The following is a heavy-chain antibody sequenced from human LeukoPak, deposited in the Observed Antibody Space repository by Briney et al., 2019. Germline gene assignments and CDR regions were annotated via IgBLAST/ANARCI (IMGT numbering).Heavy chain of an antibody. V-gene: IGHV4-39*07. CDR1: GVSISSSNSY. J-gene: IGHJ4*02. Sequence: PSETLSLTCTVSGVSISSSNSYWGWIRQPPGKGLEWIGSIYYTGNTYYNASLKSRVTISVDTSKNQFSLKLSSVTAADTAVYYCARDGEMATIENYFAYWGQGTLVTVSS. CDR2: IYYTGNT. CDR3: ARDGEMATIENYFAY. D-gene: IGHD5-24*01.